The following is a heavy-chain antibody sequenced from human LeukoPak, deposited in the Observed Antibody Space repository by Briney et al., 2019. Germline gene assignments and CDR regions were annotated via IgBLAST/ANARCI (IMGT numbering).Heavy chain of an antibody. V-gene: IGHV3-74*01. CDR2: VNSDGSRT. J-gene: IGHJ4*02. Sequence: GGSLRLSCAASGFTFSSHWMHWVRQGPGKGLVGVSRVNSDGSRTIYADSVKGRFTISRDSAKNTLYLQMNSLRAEDTAVYYCAREVGDYYDSSGSFGYWGQGTLVTVSS. CDR3: AREVGDYYDSSGSFGY. CDR1: GFTFSSHW. D-gene: IGHD3-22*01.